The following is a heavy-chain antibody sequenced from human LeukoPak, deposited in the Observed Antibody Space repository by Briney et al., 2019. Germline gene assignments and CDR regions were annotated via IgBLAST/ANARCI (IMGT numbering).Heavy chain of an antibody. V-gene: IGHV1-69*13. Sequence: SVKVSCKASGGTFSRYAIGWVRQAPGQGLEWMGGVIPIFGTANYAQKFQGRVTITADESTSTAYMELSSLRSEDTAVYYCAREAAAGPYFDYWGQGTLVTVSS. CDR2: VIPIFGTA. CDR1: GGTFSRYA. J-gene: IGHJ4*02. CDR3: AREAAAGPYFDY. D-gene: IGHD6-13*01.